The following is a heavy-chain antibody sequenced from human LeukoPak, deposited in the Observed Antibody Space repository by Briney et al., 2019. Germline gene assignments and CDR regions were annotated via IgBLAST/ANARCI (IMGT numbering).Heavy chain of an antibody. CDR3: ARGTGTVRYYYDSSGYPKHFDY. D-gene: IGHD3-22*01. Sequence: SETLSLTCAVYGGSFSGYYWSWIRQPPGKGLEWIGEINHSGSTNYNPSLKSRVTISVDTSKNQFSLKLSSVTAADTAVYYCARGTGTVRYYYDSSGYPKHFDYWGQGTLVTVSS. V-gene: IGHV4-34*01. CDR1: GGSFSGYY. CDR2: INHSGST. J-gene: IGHJ4*02.